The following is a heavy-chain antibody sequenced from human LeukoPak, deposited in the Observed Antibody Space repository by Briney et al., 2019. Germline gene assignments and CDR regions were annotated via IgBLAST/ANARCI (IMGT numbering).Heavy chain of an antibody. CDR1: GFTFSSYA. CDR2: ISGSGGST. CDR3: AKDLLYYGSGSSDY. J-gene: IGHJ4*02. V-gene: IGHV3-23*01. Sequence: GGSLRLSCAASGFTFSSYAMSWVRQAPGKGLEWVSAISGSGGSTCYADSVKGRFTISRDNSKNTLYLQMNSLRAEDTAVYYCAKDLLYYGSGSSDYWGQGTLVTVSS. D-gene: IGHD3-10*01.